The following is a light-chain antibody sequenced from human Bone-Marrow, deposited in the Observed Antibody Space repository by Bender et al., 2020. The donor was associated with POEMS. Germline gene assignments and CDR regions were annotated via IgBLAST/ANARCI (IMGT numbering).Light chain of an antibody. V-gene: IGLV3-21*03. CDR3: QVWDANSEHWV. J-gene: IGLJ3*02. CDR1: NIGSRS. CDR2: DDT. Sequence: SYLLTQPPSVSVAPGKTATITCGGDNIGSRSVHWYQQRPGQAPILVVYDDTDRPSGIPERFSGSNSGNTATLTVSRVEAGDEADYYCQVWDANSEHWVFGGGTKLTVL.